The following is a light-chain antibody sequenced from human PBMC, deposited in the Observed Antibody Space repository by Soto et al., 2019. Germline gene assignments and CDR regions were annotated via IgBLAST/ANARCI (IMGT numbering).Light chain of an antibody. CDR1: QSVSSN. Sequence: EIVMTQSPATLSVSPGERATLSCRASQSVSSNLAWYQQKPGQAPRLLIYGASTRATCIPARFSGSGSGTAFTLTISSLQSEDFAVYYCQQYNNWPPYTFGQGTKLEIK. CDR2: GAS. V-gene: IGKV3-15*01. J-gene: IGKJ2*01. CDR3: QQYNNWPPYT.